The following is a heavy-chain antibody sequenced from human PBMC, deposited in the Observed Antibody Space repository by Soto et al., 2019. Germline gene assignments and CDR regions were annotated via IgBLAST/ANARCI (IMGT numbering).Heavy chain of an antibody. J-gene: IGHJ2*01. CDR3: ARDGSPYYDILTGQSRYFDL. CDR2: IWYDGSNK. Sequence: PGGSLRLSCAASGFTFSSYGMHWVRQAPGKGLEWVAVIWYDGSNKYYANSVKGRFTISRDNSKNTLYLQMGSLRAEDMAVYYCARDGSPYYDILTGQSRYFDLWGRGTLVTVSS. V-gene: IGHV3-33*01. D-gene: IGHD3-9*01. CDR1: GFTFSSYG.